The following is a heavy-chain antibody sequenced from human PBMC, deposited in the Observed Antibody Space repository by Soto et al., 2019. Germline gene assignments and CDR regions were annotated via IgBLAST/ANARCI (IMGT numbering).Heavy chain of an antibody. D-gene: IGHD4-17*01. CDR2: IYYSGST. CDR3: ARDSRHDYGDYGGAFDI. V-gene: IGHV4-59*01. J-gene: IGHJ3*02. Sequence: QVQLQESGPGLVKPSETLSLTCTVSGGSISSYYWSWIRQPPGKGLEWIGYIYYSGSTNYNPSLKSRVTISVDTSKNQFSLKLSSVTAADTAVYYCARDSRHDYGDYGGAFDIWGQGTMLTVSS. CDR1: GGSISSYY.